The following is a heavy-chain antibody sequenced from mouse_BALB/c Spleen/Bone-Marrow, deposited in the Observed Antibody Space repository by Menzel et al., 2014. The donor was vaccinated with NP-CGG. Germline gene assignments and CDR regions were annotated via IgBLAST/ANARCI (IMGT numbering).Heavy chain of an antibody. Sequence: EVMLVESGGGLVQPGGSLKLSWATSGFTFSDYYMYWVRQTPEKRLEWVAYISNGGGSTYYPDTVKGRFTISRDNAKNTLYLQMSRLKSEDTDMYYSERQTYRGAVDYRSQATSGTVCS. CDR1: GFTFSDYY. J-gene: IGHJ4*01. D-gene: IGHD2-14*01. CDR3: ERQTYRGAVDY. CDR2: ISNGGGST. V-gene: IGHV5-12*02.